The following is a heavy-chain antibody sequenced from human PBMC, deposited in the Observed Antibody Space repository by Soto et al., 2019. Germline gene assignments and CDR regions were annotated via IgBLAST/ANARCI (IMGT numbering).Heavy chain of an antibody. CDR2: ISFDGSDK. V-gene: IGHV3-30*18. Sequence: PGGSLRLSCAASGFTFSSYGVHWVRQAPGKGLEWVALISFDGSDKNYADSVKGRFTISRDNSKNALYLQMNSLRSEDTAVYYCAKETRPGELDYWGQGTLVTVSS. CDR3: AKETRPGELDY. D-gene: IGHD1-26*01. J-gene: IGHJ4*02. CDR1: GFTFSSYG.